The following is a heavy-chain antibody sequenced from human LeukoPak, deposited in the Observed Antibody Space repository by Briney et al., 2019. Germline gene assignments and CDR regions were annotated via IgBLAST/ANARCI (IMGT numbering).Heavy chain of an antibody. D-gene: IGHD3-22*01. CDR3: ASLSYYDSSGAFDI. CDR1: GFTFSSYG. Sequence: GGSLRLSCAASGFTFSSYGMHWVRQAPGKGLEWVAVIWYDGSNKYYADSVKGRFTISRDNSKNTLYLQMNSLRAEDTAVYYCASLSYYDSSGAFDIWGQGTMVTVSS. V-gene: IGHV3-33*01. CDR2: IWYDGSNK. J-gene: IGHJ3*02.